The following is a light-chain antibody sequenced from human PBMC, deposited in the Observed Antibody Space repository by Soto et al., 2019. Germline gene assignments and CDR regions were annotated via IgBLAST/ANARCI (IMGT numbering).Light chain of an antibody. CDR2: GNT. J-gene: IGLJ3*02. Sequence: QSVLTQPPSASGTPGQRVTISCSGSGSNIGSHTVSWYQQLPGTAPNLLIYGNTNRPSDVPDRFSGSKSATSASLAITGLQTEDEALYYCQSFDSTLSGSWVFGGGTKLTVL. CDR1: GSNIGSHT. V-gene: IGLV1-44*01. CDR3: QSFDSTLSGSWV.